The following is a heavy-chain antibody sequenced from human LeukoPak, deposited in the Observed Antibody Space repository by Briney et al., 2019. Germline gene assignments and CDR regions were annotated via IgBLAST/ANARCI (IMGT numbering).Heavy chain of an antibody. CDR2: INHSGST. V-gene: IGHV4-34*01. Sequence: GSLRLSCAASGFTFSDYYWSWIRQPPGKGLEWIGEINHSGSTNYNPSLKSRVTISVDTSKNQFSLKLSSVTAADTAVYYCASRGSYSSSWTLDYWGQGTLVTVSS. CDR3: ASRGSYSSSWTLDY. J-gene: IGHJ4*02. D-gene: IGHD6-13*01. CDR1: GFTFSDYY.